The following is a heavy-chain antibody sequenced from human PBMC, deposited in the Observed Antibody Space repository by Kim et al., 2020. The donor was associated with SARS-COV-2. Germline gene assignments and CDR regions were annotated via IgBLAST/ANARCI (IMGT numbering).Heavy chain of an antibody. CDR2: ISSNGKTM. CDR3: ARQVDLYDRIDNVRDAFDM. CDR1: GFTFSNYE. J-gene: IGHJ3*02. Sequence: GGSLRLSCAVSGFTFSNYEFTWVRQAPGKGLEWVSYISSNGKTMFYADSVKGRFTISRDNANNLLYLRMNSLRAEDTAIYYCARQVDLYDRIDNVRDAFDMWGQGTTVTVSS. D-gene: IGHD3-22*01. V-gene: IGHV3-48*03.